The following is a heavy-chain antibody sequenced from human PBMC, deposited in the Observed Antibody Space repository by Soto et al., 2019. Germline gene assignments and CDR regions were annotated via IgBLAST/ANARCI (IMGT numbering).Heavy chain of an antibody. J-gene: IGHJ4*02. CDR1: GDSISSYY. CDR2: VYYSGST. V-gene: IGHV4-59*01. D-gene: IGHD6-19*01. CDR3: ARHRRYASGWYAGFDY. Sequence: SETLSLTCTVSGDSISSYYCSWIRQPPGEGLEWIGFVYYSGSTNYNPSLKSRVTISVDTSTSQISLKLYSVTAADTAVYYCARHRRYASGWYAGFDYWGQGVLVTVSS.